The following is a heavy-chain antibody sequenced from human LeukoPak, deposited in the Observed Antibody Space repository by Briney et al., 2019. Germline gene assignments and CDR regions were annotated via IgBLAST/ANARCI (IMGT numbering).Heavy chain of an antibody. Sequence: PGGSLGLSCAASGFTFSSYAMHWVRQAPGKGLEWVAVTSYDGSNKYYADSVKGRFTISRDNSKNTLYLQMNSLRAEDTAVYYCARGRGAAAVTGYWGQGTLVTVSS. J-gene: IGHJ4*02. CDR3: ARGRGAAAVTGY. V-gene: IGHV3-30*04. D-gene: IGHD6-13*01. CDR2: TSYDGSNK. CDR1: GFTFSSYA.